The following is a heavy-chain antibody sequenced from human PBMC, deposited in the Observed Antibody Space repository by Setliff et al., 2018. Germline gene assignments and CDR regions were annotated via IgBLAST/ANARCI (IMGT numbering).Heavy chain of an antibody. J-gene: IGHJ6*03. D-gene: IGHD3-10*01. CDR3: ARASRFGTVAYKGDYYMDV. CDR2: INTNTGNP. CDR1: GYTFTTYA. Sequence: ASVKVSCKASGYTFTTYAMGWMRQAPGQRLEWMGWINTNTGNPSYAQGFTGRFVFSLDTSVSTAYLHISGLKAEDTAVYYCARASRFGTVAYKGDYYMDVWGKGTTVTVSS. V-gene: IGHV7-4-1*02.